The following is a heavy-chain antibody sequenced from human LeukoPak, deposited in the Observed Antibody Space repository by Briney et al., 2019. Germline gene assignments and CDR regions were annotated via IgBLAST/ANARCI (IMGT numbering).Heavy chain of an antibody. CDR3: AKAREGAYCGGDCYSHAFDI. D-gene: IGHD2-21*02. CDR1: GFTFSSYW. CDR2: IKQDGSEK. V-gene: IGHV3-7*03. Sequence: GGSLRLSCAASGFTFSSYWMSWVRQAPGKGLEWVANIKQDGSEKYYVDSVKGRFTISRDNAKSSLYLQMNSLRAEDTALYYCAKAREGAYCGGDCYSHAFDIWGQGTMVTVSS. J-gene: IGHJ3*02.